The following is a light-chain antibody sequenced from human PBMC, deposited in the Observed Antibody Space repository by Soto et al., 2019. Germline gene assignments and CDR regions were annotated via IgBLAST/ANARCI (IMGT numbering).Light chain of an antibody. CDR3: QKYNSAQIT. Sequence: DIQMTQSPSSLSVSVGDRVTITCRASQGISNYLAWYQQKPGKVPKLLIYAASTLQSGVPSRFSGSGSGTDFTLTISSLQPEDVATYYCQKYNSAQITFGQGTRLEIK. CDR1: QGISNY. J-gene: IGKJ5*01. V-gene: IGKV1-27*01. CDR2: AAS.